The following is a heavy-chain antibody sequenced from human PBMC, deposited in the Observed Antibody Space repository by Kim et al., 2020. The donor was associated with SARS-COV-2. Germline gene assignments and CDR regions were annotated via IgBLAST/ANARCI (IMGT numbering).Heavy chain of an antibody. D-gene: IGHD6-13*01. V-gene: IGHV1-2*02. J-gene: IGHJ5*02. CDR2: INPNSGGT. CDR1: GYTFTGYY. CDR3: AREPISSSWSRGWFDP. Sequence: ASVKVSCKASGYTFTGYYMHWVRQAPGQGLEWMGWINPNSGGTNYAQKFQGRVTMTRDTSISTAYMELSRLRSDDTAVYYCAREPISSSWSRGWFDPWGQGTLVTVSS.